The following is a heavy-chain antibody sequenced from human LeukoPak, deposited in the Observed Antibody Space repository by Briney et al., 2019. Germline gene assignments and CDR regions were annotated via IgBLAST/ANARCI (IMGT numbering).Heavy chain of an antibody. CDR2: ISSSSSYI. CDR3: ARDEVGATQPY. Sequence: GGSLRLSCAASGFTFSSYSMNWVRQAPGKGLEWVSSISSSSSYIYYADSVKGRFTISRDNAKNSLYLQMNSLRAEDTAVYYCARDEVGATQPYWGQGTLVTVPS. V-gene: IGHV3-21*01. CDR1: GFTFSSYS. D-gene: IGHD1-26*01. J-gene: IGHJ4*02.